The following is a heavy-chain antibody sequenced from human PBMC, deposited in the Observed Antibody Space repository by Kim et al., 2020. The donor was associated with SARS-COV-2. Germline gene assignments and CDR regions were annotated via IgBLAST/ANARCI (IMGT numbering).Heavy chain of an antibody. V-gene: IGHV3-33*08. CDR3: ARDRIMHADCLYY. CDR2: IWWDRGDK. CDR1: GFTFRNYG. J-gene: IGHJ4*01. D-gene: IGHD2-15*01. Sequence: GGSLRLSCEASGFTFRNYGMHWVRQAPGKGLEWVAGIWWDRGDKYYADSVKGRFTISRDNSKNMVYLQMNSLRADDTAVYYCARDRIMHADCLYYWGHGTIVTVSS.